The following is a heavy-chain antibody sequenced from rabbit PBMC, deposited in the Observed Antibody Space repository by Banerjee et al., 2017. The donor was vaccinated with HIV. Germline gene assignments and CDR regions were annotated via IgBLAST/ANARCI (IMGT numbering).Heavy chain of an antibody. Sequence: QSLEESGGDLVKPEGSLTVTCKASGFTLSDVYYMCWVRQAPGKGLEWIGCIYTGSGSTYYASWAKGRFTISKASSTAVTLQMTSLTAADTATYFCANGVNSGNSAFYFKLWGPGTLVTVS. D-gene: IGHD7-1*01. J-gene: IGHJ4*01. CDR3: ANGVNSGNSAFYFKL. CDR1: GFTLSDVYY. V-gene: IGHV1S40*01. CDR2: IYTGSGST.